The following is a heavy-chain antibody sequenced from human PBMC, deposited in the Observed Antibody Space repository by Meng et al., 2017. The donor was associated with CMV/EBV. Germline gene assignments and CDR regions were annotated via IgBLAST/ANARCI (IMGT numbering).Heavy chain of an antibody. D-gene: IGHD2-2*01. V-gene: IGHV3-30*04. J-gene: IGHJ6*02. CDR3: ARSHAHYYYYYGMDV. Sequence: GGSLRLSCAASGFTFSSYAMHWVRQAPGKGLEWVAVISYDGSNKYYADSVKGRFTNSRDNSKNTLYLQMNSLRAEDTAVYYCARSHAHYYYYYGMDVWGQGTTVTVSS. CDR2: ISYDGSNK. CDR1: GFTFSSYA.